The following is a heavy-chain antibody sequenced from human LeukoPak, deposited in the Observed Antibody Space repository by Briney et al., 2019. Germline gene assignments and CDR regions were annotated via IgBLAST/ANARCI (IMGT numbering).Heavy chain of an antibody. D-gene: IGHD6-6*01. CDR3: AKDGDSSSSGYYYFYTDV. J-gene: IGHJ6*03. CDR2: ISGSGGST. V-gene: IGHV3-23*01. CDR1: GFTFSSYA. Sequence: GGSLRLSCAASGFTFSSYAMSWVRQAPGKGLEWVSAISGSGGSTYYADSVKGRFTISRDNSKNTLYLQMNSLRAEDTAVYYCAKDGDSSSSGYYYFYTDVWGKGTTVTVSS.